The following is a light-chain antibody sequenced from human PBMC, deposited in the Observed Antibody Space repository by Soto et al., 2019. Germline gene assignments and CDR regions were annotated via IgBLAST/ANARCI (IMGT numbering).Light chain of an antibody. J-gene: IGKJ1*01. V-gene: IGKV1-39*01. Sequence: DIQMTQSPSSLSASVGDRVTITCRASQSISSYLNWYQQKPGKAPKLLTYAASSLQSGVPSRFSGIGSGPDFTLPISVLQPEDFATYYCNQSYIPLWRFGQGTKLEF. CDR2: AAS. CDR3: NQSYIPLWR. CDR1: QSISSY.